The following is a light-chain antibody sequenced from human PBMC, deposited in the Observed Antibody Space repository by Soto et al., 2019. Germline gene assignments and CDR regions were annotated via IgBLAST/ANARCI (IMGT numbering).Light chain of an antibody. V-gene: IGLV2-14*01. J-gene: IGLJ1*01. CDR2: EVS. Sequence: QSVLTQPASVSGSPGQSIIISCTGTNSDVGAFNFVFWYQQHPGKAPKLIIYEVSNRPSGVSNRFSGSKSGNTASLTISGLQAEDEADYYCTSYTSTSHYVFGTGTKLTVL. CDR3: TSYTSTSHYV. CDR1: NSDVGAFNF.